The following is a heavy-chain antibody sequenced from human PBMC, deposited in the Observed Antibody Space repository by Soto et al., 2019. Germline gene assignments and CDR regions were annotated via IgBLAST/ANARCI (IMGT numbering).Heavy chain of an antibody. CDR2: ISAYNGNT. D-gene: IGHD6-19*01. CDR3: ARTGSIAVARFPADY. CDR1: GYTFTSYG. J-gene: IGHJ4*02. Sequence: QVQLVQSGAEVKKPGASVKVSCKASGYTFTSYGISWLRQAPGQGREWMGWISAYNGNTNYAQKLQGRVTMTTDTSTSTAYMELRSLRSDDTAVYYCARTGSIAVARFPADYWGQGTLVTVSS. V-gene: IGHV1-18*04.